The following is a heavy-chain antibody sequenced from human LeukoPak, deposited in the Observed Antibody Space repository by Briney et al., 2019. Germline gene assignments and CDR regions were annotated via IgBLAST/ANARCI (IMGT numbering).Heavy chain of an antibody. CDR1: GNTLTGHY. CDR3: ARGNYYDTSGYGNYNWFDP. V-gene: IGHV1-2*02. D-gene: IGHD3-22*01. J-gene: IGHJ5*02. Sequence: GASVKVSCEASGNTLTGHYMHWLRQAPGQGLEWMGWINPNSGGTNYAQKFQGRVTMTRDTSISTAYMELSRLRSDDTAVYYCARGNYYDTSGYGNYNWFDPWGQGTLVTVSS. CDR2: INPNSGGT.